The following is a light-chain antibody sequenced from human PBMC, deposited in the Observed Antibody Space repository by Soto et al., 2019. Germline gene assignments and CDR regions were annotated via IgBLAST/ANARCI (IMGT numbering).Light chain of an antibody. CDR3: QQYYTTPQT. Sequence: DIVMTQSPDSLAVSLGEXATIHCKSRQSILYRSSNKSCLNWFQQKPGQPPKLLIYWASTRESGVPDRFSGSESGTDFTLTISSLQAEDVAVYYCQQYYTTPQTFGQGTKEDIK. CDR1: QSILYRSSNKSC. J-gene: IGKJ1*01. V-gene: IGKV4-1*01. CDR2: WAS.